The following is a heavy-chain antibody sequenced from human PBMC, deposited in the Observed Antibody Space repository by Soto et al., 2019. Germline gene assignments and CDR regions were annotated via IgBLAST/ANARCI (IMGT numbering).Heavy chain of an antibody. D-gene: IGHD4-17*01. Sequence: QVQLVESGGGVVQPGTSLRLSCEASGFTFRGFGMHWVRQAPGKGLAWVAVIWYDGSKKYYADCVKGRSTISRDNSKNALYLQMNSPRAEDTAVYYWARGRGGSYGGNSAHCDIWGQGTLVTVSS. CDR3: ARGRGGSYGGNSAHCDI. V-gene: IGHV3-33*01. CDR2: IWYDGSKK. J-gene: IGHJ3*02. CDR1: GFTFRGFG.